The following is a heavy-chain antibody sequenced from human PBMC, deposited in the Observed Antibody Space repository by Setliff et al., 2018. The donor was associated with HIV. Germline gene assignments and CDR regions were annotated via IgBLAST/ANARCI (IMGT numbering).Heavy chain of an antibody. V-gene: IGHV4-38-2*01. D-gene: IGHD3-16*01. CDR1: GYSISSDYF. Sequence: KPSETLSLTCAVPGYSISSDYFWGWIRQSPGKGLEWIGSFYQSGNIYYNPSLKSRVTISVDTSKNQFSLRLTSVTAADTAVYYCARGGRSWFQNFHGAFDVWGQGTMVTVSS. CDR2: FYQSGNI. J-gene: IGHJ3*01. CDR3: ARGGRSWFQNFHGAFDV.